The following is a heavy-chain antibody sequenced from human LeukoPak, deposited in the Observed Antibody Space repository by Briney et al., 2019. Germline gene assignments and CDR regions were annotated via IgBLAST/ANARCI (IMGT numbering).Heavy chain of an antibody. CDR2: ISSSSSTI. D-gene: IGHD1-26*01. V-gene: IGHV3-48*01. CDR3: ARQFDGSHPNAFDI. Sequence: PGGSLRLSCAASGFTFSTYSMNWVRQAPGKGLEWVSYISSSSSTIYYADSVKGRFTISRDNAKNSLYLQMNSLRAEDTAVYYCARQFDGSHPNAFDIWGQGTMVTVSS. CDR1: GFTFSTYS. J-gene: IGHJ3*02.